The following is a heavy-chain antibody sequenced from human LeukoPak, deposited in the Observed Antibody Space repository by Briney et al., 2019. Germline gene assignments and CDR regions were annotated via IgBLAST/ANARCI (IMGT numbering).Heavy chain of an antibody. CDR1: GFTFSSFW. Sequence: GGSLRLSCSASGFTFSSFWMHWVRQDPGKGLVWFSCINTDGTGTSYADSVEGRFTISRDNAKNTLYLQMNSLRAEDTAVYYCTKDLTGYHDYWVQGTLVSVSS. D-gene: IGHD3-9*01. CDR2: INTDGTGT. CDR3: TKDLTGYHDY. J-gene: IGHJ4*02. V-gene: IGHV3-74*01.